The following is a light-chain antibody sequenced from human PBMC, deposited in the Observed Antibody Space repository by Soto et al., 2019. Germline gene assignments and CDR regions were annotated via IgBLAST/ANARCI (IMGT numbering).Light chain of an antibody. CDR2: DAS. CDR1: QNIGSR. Sequence: DIQMTQSPSTLSASVGDRVAITCRASQNIGSRLAWYQQKPDEAPKLLIYDASSLESGVPERFGGSGSGTDFSLIISSLQPADFATYYCQQCNAPFTFGGGTKVEIK. J-gene: IGKJ4*01. CDR3: QQCNAPFT. V-gene: IGKV1-5*01.